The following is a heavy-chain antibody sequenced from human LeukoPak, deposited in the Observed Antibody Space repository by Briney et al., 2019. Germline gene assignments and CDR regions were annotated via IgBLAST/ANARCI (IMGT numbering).Heavy chain of an antibody. Sequence: NPSETLSLTWTVSGGTISSYYWNWIRQPPGKGLEWIGYIHYSGSTKYNPSLKSRVTISVDTSKNQFSLKLSSVTAADTAVYYCARWYSSGWAFDYWGQGTLVTVSS. D-gene: IGHD6-19*01. V-gene: IGHV4-59*08. J-gene: IGHJ4*02. CDR3: ARWYSSGWAFDY. CDR2: IHYSGST. CDR1: GGTISSYY.